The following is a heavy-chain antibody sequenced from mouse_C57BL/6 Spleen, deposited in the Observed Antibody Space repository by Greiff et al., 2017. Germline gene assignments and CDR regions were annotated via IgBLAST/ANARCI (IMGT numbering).Heavy chain of an antibody. V-gene: IGHV5-6*01. CDR1: GFTFSSYG. CDR2: ISSGGSYT. J-gene: IGHJ4*01. CDR3: ARQQGDYAMDY. Sequence: EVQLMESGGDLVKPGGSLKLSCAASGFTFSSYGMSWVRQTPDKRLEWVATISSGGSYTYYPDSVKGRFTISRDNAKNTLYLQMSSLKSEDTAMYYCARQQGDYAMDYWGQGTSGTVSS.